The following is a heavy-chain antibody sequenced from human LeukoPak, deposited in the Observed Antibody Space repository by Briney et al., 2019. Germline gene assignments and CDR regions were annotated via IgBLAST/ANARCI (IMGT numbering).Heavy chain of an antibody. J-gene: IGHJ4*02. D-gene: IGHD4-17*01. V-gene: IGHV3-30*18. CDR1: GFTFSSYG. Sequence: GGSLRLSCAASGFTFSSYGMHWVRQAPSKGLEWVAVISYDGSSKYYADSVKGRFTISRDNSKNTLYLQMNSLRAEDTAVYYCAKAQDGDYVDYWGQGTLVTVSS. CDR2: ISYDGSSK. CDR3: AKAQDGDYVDY.